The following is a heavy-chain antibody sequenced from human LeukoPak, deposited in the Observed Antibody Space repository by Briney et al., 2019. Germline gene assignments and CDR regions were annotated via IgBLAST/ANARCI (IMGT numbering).Heavy chain of an antibody. CDR3: ARVGPPSYAMDV. Sequence: GGSLRLSCAASGFTFRTYSMNWVRQAPGKGLEWVSSISTTSSYFYYADSVKGRFTISRDNAKNALFLQMISLRAEDTAVYYCARVGPPSYAMDVWGQRTTVTVSS. CDR1: GFTFRTYS. V-gene: IGHV3-21*01. D-gene: IGHD3-16*01. J-gene: IGHJ6*02. CDR2: ISTTSSYF.